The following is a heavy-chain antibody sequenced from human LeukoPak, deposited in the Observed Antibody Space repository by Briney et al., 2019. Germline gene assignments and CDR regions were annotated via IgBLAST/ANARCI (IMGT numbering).Heavy chain of an antibody. CDR3: ARVPATVTTVGAFDI. CDR1: GYSFTSYW. J-gene: IGHJ3*02. D-gene: IGHD4-17*01. CDR2: IYPGDSDT. Sequence: GESLKISCKGSGYSFTSYWIGWVRQMPGKGLEWMGIIYPGDSDTRYSPSFQGQVTISADKSISTAYLQWSSLKASDTAMYYCARVPATVTTVGAFDIWGQGTMGTVSS. V-gene: IGHV5-51*01.